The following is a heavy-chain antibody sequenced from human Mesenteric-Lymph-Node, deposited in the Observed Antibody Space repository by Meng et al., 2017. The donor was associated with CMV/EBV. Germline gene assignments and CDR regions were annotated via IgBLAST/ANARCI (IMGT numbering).Heavy chain of an antibody. D-gene: IGHD3-3*01. Sequence: ISSTTWCTWISEHPGRGLECIGEVHHSGGTNNNPSLKSQVSMTVDKSMNHFSLKLSSVTAADTAVYYCARHEPDHLGDFWSGYYTDWGQGTLVTVSS. CDR1: ISSTTW. V-gene: IGHV4-4*02. CDR2: VHHSGGT. CDR3: ARHEPDHLGDFWSGYYTD. J-gene: IGHJ4*02.